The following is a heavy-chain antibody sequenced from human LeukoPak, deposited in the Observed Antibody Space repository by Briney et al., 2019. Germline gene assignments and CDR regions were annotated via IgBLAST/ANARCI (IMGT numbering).Heavy chain of an antibody. CDR1: GGSICSGNYY. CDR3: ARDDPTRSLRAFDI. Sequence: SETLSLTCTVSGGSICSGNYYWSWIRQPAGKGLEWIGRIYISGNTNYNPSLKSRVTISVDTSKNQFSLKLSSVTAADTAVYYCARDDPTRSLRAFDIWGQGTMVTVSS. V-gene: IGHV4-61*02. CDR2: IYISGNT. J-gene: IGHJ3*02.